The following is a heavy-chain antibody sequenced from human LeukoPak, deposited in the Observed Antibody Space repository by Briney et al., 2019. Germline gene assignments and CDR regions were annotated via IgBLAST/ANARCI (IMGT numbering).Heavy chain of an antibody. J-gene: IGHJ5*02. CDR3: ARSHSSSWYDWFDP. V-gene: IGHV1-2*02. CDR2: VNPNSGGT. Sequence: ASVKVSCKASGYTLTGYYMHWVRQAPGQGLEWMGWVNPNSGGTNYAQKFQGRVTITRNTSISTAYMELSSLGSEDTAVYYCARSHSSSWYDWFDPWGQGTLVTVSS. D-gene: IGHD6-13*01. CDR1: GYTLTGYY.